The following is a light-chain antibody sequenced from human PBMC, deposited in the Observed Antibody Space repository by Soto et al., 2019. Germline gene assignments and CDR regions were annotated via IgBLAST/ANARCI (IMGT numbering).Light chain of an antibody. J-gene: IGKJ1*01. Sequence: DIQMTQSPSSLSASVGDRVTITCRASQSISSYLNWYQQKPGQAPKLLIYAASSLQSGVPSRFSGSGSATDFTLTISRLQPEDFATYYCQQRYSTPRAFGQGTKVEIK. CDR3: QQRYSTPRA. V-gene: IGKV1-39*01. CDR2: AAS. CDR1: QSISSY.